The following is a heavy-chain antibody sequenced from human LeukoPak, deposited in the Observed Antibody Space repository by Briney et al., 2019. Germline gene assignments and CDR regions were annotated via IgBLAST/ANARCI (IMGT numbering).Heavy chain of an antibody. D-gene: IGHD5-18*01. J-gene: IGHJ4*02. CDR3: ARHTYGSDLYYFDY. CDR2: IYHSGST. Sequence: PSETLSLTCTVSGYSLSSGYYWGWIRQPPGKGLEWIGSIYHSGSTYYNSSLKSRVTISIDTSKNQMSLRVSSVTAADTAVYYCARHTYGSDLYYFDYWGQGTPVTVSS. CDR1: GYSLSSGYY. V-gene: IGHV4-38-2*02.